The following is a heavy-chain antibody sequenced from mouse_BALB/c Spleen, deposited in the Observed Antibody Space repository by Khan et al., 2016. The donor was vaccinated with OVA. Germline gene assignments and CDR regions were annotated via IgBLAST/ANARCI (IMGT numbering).Heavy chain of an antibody. J-gene: IGHJ1*01. Sequence: EVELVESGGGLVKPGGSLKLSCAASAFTFSSYTMSWVGQTPEKRLDWVATISSGGIYTYYPDSVKGRFTISRDNAKNTLYLQMSSLKSEDTAMYYCTRDGNYAHWYFDVWGAGTTVTVSS. CDR2: ISSGGIYT. CDR1: AFTFSSYT. V-gene: IGHV5-6-4*01. CDR3: TRDGNYAHWYFDV. D-gene: IGHD2-1*01.